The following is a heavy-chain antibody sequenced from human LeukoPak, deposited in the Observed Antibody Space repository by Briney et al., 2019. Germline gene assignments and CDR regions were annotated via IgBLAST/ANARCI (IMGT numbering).Heavy chain of an antibody. V-gene: IGHV1-2*02. CDR3: ARDPSYYYGMDV. J-gene: IGHJ6*02. CDR1: GYTFTGYY. Sequence: ASVKVSCKASGYTFTGYYMHWVRQAPGQGLEWMGWINPNSGGTNYAQKFQGRVTITRDTSISTAYMELSSLRSDDTAVYYCARDPSYYYGMDVWGPGTTVTVSS. CDR2: INPNSGGT.